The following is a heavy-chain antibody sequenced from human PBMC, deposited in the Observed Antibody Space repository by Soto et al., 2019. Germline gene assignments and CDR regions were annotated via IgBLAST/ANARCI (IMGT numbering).Heavy chain of an antibody. CDR1: GYTFTSYD. CDR3: ARIGYSAYDSDY. Sequence: QVKLVQSGAEVKKPGASVKVSCKASGYTFTSYDINWVRQATGQGLEWMGWMNPNSGNTGCAQKFQGRVTMTRNTSISTAYMALSSLRSEDTAVYYCARIGYSAYDSDYWGQGTLVTVSS. D-gene: IGHD5-12*01. CDR2: MNPNSGNT. J-gene: IGHJ4*02. V-gene: IGHV1-8*01.